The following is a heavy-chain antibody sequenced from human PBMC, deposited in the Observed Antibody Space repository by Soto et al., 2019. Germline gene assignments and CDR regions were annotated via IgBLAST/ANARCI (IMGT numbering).Heavy chain of an antibody. V-gene: IGHV4-39*01. CDR1: GGSISSSSYY. CDR3: ATLPPRIVVTLLPIPS. J-gene: IGHJ5*02. CDR2: IYYSGST. Sequence: SETLSLTCTVSGGSISSSSYYWGWIRQPPGKGLEWIGSIYYSGSTYYNPSLKSRVTISVDTSKNQFSLKLSSVTAADTAVYYCATLPPRIVVTLLPIPSWGQGIQVTVS. D-gene: IGHD2-21*01.